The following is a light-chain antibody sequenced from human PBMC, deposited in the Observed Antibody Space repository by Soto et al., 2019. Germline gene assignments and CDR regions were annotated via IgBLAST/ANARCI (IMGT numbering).Light chain of an antibody. CDR1: SSDVGGYNY. J-gene: IGLJ3*02. CDR3: GSYAGVKNML. CDR2: EVN. Sequence: QSALTQPPSASGSHGQSVTISCTGTSSDVGGYNYVAWYQQHPGTAPKLIIYEVNKRPSGVPDRFSGSKSGNTASLIVSGLQAEDEADYYCGSYAGVKNMLFGGGTKLTVL. V-gene: IGLV2-8*01.